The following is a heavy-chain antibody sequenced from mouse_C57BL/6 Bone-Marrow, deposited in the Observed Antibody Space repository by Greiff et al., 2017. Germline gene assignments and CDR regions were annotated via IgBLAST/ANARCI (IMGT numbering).Heavy chain of an antibody. J-gene: IGHJ3*01. V-gene: IGHV5-9-1*02. CDR3: TRDRIYYNGSAWFAY. D-gene: IGHD1-1*01. CDR1: GFTFSSYA. Sequence: EVKLVEPGEGLVKPGGSLKLSCAASGFTFSSYAMPWVRQTPEQRLEWVAYISSGGDYINYADTVKGRFTISRDKARNTRYLQMSSLKSEDTAMDYYTRDRIYYNGSAWFAYWGQGTLVTVSA. CDR2: ISSGGDYI.